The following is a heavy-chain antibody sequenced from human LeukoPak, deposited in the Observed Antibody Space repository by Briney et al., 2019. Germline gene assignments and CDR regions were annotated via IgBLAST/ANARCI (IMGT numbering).Heavy chain of an antibody. CDR3: TRIPLPRLRGYSWLDP. J-gene: IGHJ5*02. CDR2: IKQDGSEK. V-gene: IGHV3-7*01. CDR1: GFTFSSYW. D-gene: IGHD4-23*01. Sequence: GGSLRLSCAASGFTFSSYWMSWVRQAPGKGLEWVANIKQDGSEKYYVDSVKGRFTISRDNAKNSLYLQMNSLRAEDTAVYYCTRIPLPRLRGYSWLDPRGQGTLVTVSS.